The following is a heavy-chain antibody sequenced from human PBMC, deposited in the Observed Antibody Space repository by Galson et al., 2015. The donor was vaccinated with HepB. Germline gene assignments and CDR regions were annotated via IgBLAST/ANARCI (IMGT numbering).Heavy chain of an antibody. CDR1: GGTFSSYT. V-gene: IGHV1-69*02. Sequence: SVKVSCKASGGTFSSYTISWVRQAPGQGLEWMGRIIPILGIANYAQKFQGRVTITADKSTSTAYMELSSLRSEDTAVYYCARPYGYCSGGSCPFDYWAREPWSPSPQ. CDR3: ARPYGYCSGGSCPFDY. J-gene: IGHJ4*02. D-gene: IGHD2-15*01. CDR2: IIPILGIA.